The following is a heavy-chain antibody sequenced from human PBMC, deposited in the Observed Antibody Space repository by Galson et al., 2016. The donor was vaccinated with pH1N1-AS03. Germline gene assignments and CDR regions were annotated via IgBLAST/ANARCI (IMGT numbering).Heavy chain of an antibody. CDR3: ARATLEQHGADDYYYYGMDV. D-gene: IGHD6-13*01. V-gene: IGHV4-59*08. CDR2: ISDAGST. Sequence: SETLSLTCTVSGGSITSYYWTWIRQPPGKGLEWIGYISDAGSTKYNPSLKSRVTISIDMSKKQFSLKLSSVTAADTAVYYYARATLEQHGADDYYYYGMDVWGQGTTVTVSS. CDR1: GGSITSYY. J-gene: IGHJ6*02.